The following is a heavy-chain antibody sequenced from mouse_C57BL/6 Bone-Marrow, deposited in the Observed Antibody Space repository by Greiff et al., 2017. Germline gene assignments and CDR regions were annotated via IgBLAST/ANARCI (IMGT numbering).Heavy chain of an antibody. Sequence: VKLQESDAELVKPGASVKISCKVSGYTFTDHTIHWMKQRPEQGLEWIGDIYPRDGSTKYNEKFKGKATLTAYKSSSTAYMQLNSLTSEDSAVYFCARSGSSLYYAMDYWGQGTSVTVSS. CDR1: GYTFTDHT. V-gene: IGHV1-78*01. CDR3: ARSGSSLYYAMDY. J-gene: IGHJ4*01. D-gene: IGHD1-1*01. CDR2: IYPRDGST.